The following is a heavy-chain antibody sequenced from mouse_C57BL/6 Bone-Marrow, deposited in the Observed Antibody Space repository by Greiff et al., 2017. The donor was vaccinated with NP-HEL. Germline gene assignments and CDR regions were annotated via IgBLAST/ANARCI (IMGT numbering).Heavy chain of an antibody. J-gene: IGHJ2*01. CDR1: GYTFTDYE. CDR3: ARFNTVV. D-gene: IGHD1-1*01. CDR2: IDPETGGT. V-gene: IGHV1-15*01. Sequence: VQLQQSGAELVRPGASVTLSCKASGYTFTDYEMHWVKQTPVHGLEWIGAIDPETGGTAYNQKFKGKAILTADKSSSTAYMQLSSLTSEDSAVYYCARFNTVVWGQGTTLTVSS.